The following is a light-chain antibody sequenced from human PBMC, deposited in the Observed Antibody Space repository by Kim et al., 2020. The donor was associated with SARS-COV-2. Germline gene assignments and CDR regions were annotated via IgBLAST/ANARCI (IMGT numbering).Light chain of an antibody. V-gene: IGKV4-1*01. CDR3: QKYYITPLT. J-gene: IGKJ4*01. CDR2: WAS. CDR1: QSVLYSSNNKNY. Sequence: DIVMTQSPDSLAVSLGERATINCKSSQSVLYSSNNKNYLAWYQQKPGQPPKVLIYWASTRESGVPDRFSGSGSGTDFTLTISSLQAEDVAVYYCQKYYITPLTFGGGTKVDIK.